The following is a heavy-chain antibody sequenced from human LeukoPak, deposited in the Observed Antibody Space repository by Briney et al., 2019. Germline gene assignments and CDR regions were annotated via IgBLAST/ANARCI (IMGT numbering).Heavy chain of an antibody. CDR2: IYHSGST. D-gene: IGHD3-22*01. V-gene: IGHV4-38-2*02. CDR3: ASHSSGLSGGY. J-gene: IGHJ4*02. CDR1: GYSISSGYY. Sequence: SETLSLTCTVSGYSISSGYYWGWIRQPPGKGLEWIGSIYHSGSTYYNPSLKSRVTISVDTSKNQFSLKLSSVTAADTAVYYCASHSSGLSGGYWGQGTLVTVSS.